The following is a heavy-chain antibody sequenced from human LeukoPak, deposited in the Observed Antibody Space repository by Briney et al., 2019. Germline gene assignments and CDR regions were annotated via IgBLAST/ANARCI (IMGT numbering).Heavy chain of an antibody. CDR1: GGSISYYY. Sequence: SETLSLTCTVSGGSISYYYWSWIRQSPGKGLEWIGYIYYSGTTNYNPSLKSRVTISVDTSKNQFPLQLRSVTAADTAVYYCAREDPQTTVPEGMDVWGQGTTVTVSS. J-gene: IGHJ6*02. V-gene: IGHV4-59*01. CDR3: AREDPQTTVPEGMDV. CDR2: IYYSGTT. D-gene: IGHD4-17*01.